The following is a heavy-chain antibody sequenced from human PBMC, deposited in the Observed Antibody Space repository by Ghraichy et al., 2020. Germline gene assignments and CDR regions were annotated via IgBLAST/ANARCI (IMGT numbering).Heavy chain of an antibody. CDR3: VRVWQSGITPLAFDI. J-gene: IGHJ3*02. D-gene: IGHD3-16*01. CDR1: GDSINSYY. V-gene: IGHV4-4*07. CDR2: VHTRGGT. Sequence: SETLSLTCAVSGDSINSYYWSWIRQPAGKGLEWIGRVHTRGGTKYNPSLKSRVTMSTDTSKNQFSLNLSSVTAADTAVYYCVRVWQSGITPLAFDIWGQGTMVTVSS.